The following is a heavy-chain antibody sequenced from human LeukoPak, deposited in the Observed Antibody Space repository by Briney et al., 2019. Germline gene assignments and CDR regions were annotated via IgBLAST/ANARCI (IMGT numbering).Heavy chain of an antibody. CDR1: GFTFSSYA. J-gene: IGHJ4*02. V-gene: IGHV3-23*01. Sequence: GGSLRLSCAASGFTFSSYAMHWVRQAPGKGLEWVSAISGSGGSTYYADSVKGRFTISRDNSKNTLYLQMNSLRAEDTAVYYCAKDRPPYGGNPYYFDYWGQGTLVTVSS. CDR2: ISGSGGST. CDR3: AKDRPPYGGNPYYFDY. D-gene: IGHD4-23*01.